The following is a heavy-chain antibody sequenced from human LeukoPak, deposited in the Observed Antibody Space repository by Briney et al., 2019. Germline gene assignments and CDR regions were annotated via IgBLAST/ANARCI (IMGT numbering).Heavy chain of an antibody. V-gene: IGHV4-59*08. Sequence: SETLSLTCTVSGGSITGYYWNWIRQPPGKGLEWIGYIYYSGSTDYNPSLKSRVTISVDTSENQFSLKLNSVTAADTAVYYCARQGGVATTFDYWGQGTLVTVSS. CDR2: IYYSGST. CDR1: GGSITGYY. J-gene: IGHJ4*02. D-gene: IGHD5-12*01. CDR3: ARQGGVATTFDY.